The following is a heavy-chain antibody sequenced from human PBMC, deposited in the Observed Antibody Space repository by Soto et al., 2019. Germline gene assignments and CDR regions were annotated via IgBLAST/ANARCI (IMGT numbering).Heavy chain of an antibody. V-gene: IGHV3-64D*06. Sequence: GGSLRLSCSASGFTFSSYAMHWVRQAPGKGLEYVSSISGDGGNTFYADSVKGRCTLSRDNSKNMLYFQMSSLRAGDTAVYYCVKGGDIVARNWFDPWGQGTLVTVSS. CDR2: ISGDGGNT. CDR1: GFTFSSYA. D-gene: IGHD5-12*01. J-gene: IGHJ5*02. CDR3: VKGGDIVARNWFDP.